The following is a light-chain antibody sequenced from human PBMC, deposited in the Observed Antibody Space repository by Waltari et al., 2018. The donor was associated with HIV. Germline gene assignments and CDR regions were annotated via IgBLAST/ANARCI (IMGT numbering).Light chain of an antibody. CDR3: CSYAGSSTLV. CDR1: SSDVGSYNL. J-gene: IGLJ2*01. V-gene: IGLV2-23*02. CDR2: EVS. Sequence: QSALTQPASVSGSPGQSITISCTGTSSDVGSYNLFSWYQQHPGKAPKLMIYEVSKRPSGVSNRFSGSKSGNTASLTISGLQAEDEAEYYCCSYAGSSTLVFGGGTKLTVL.